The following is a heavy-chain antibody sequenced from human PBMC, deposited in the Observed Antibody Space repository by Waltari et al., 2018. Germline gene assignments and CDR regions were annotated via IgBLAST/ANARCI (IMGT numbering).Heavy chain of an antibody. CDR2: IRSKAYGGTT. Sequence: VQLVESGGGLVQPGRSLRLSCTASGFTFGDYAMSWVRQAPGKGLEGVGFIRSKAYGGTTEYAASVKGRFTISRDDSKSIAYLQMNSLKTEDTAVYYCTRGSPGGITFGGVIAYWGQGTLVTVSS. CDR1: GFTFGDYA. CDR3: TRGSPGGITFGGVIAY. D-gene: IGHD3-16*01. V-gene: IGHV3-49*04. J-gene: IGHJ4*02.